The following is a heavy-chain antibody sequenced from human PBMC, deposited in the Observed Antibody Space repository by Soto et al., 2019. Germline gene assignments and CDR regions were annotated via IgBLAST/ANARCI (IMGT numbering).Heavy chain of an antibody. CDR3: ARPAKHTVTSYVTGYFDL. D-gene: IGHD4-17*01. J-gene: IGHJ2*01. Sequence: QVQLQESGPGLVKPSQTLSLTCTVSGGSISSGGYYWSWIRQHPGKGLEWIGYLYYSGSTYYNPSLKSRVTISVDTSKNQFSLELSSVTDADTAVYYCARPAKHTVTSYVTGYFDLWCRGTLVTVSS. V-gene: IGHV4-31*03. CDR2: LYYSGST. CDR1: GGSISSGGYY.